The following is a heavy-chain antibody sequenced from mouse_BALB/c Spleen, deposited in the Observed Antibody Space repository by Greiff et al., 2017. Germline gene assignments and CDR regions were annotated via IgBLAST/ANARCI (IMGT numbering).Heavy chain of an antibody. CDR3: ARGHGYDGYAMDY. V-gene: IGHV5-17*02. CDR2: ISSGSSTI. CDR1: GFTFSSFG. Sequence: EVKLVESGGGLVQPGGSRKLSCAASGFTFSSFGMHWVRQAPEKGLEWVAYISSGSSTIYYADTVKGRFTISRDNPKSTLFLQMTSLRSEDTAMYYCARGHGYDGYAMDYWGQGTSVTVSS. D-gene: IGHD2-2*01. J-gene: IGHJ4*01.